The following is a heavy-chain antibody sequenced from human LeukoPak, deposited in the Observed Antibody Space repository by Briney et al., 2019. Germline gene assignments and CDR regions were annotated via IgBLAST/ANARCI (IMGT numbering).Heavy chain of an antibody. CDR2: ISGSGGST. CDR1: GFAFSSYA. CDR3: AKGYYYDSSGYYVAFDI. D-gene: IGHD3-22*01. V-gene: IGHV3-23*01. Sequence: GGSLRLSCAASGFAFSSYAMSWVRQAPGKGLEWVSGISGSGGSTYYTDSVEGQFTISRDNSKNTLYLQMNSLRAEDTAVYYCAKGYYYDSSGYYVAFDIWGQGTMFTVSS. J-gene: IGHJ3*02.